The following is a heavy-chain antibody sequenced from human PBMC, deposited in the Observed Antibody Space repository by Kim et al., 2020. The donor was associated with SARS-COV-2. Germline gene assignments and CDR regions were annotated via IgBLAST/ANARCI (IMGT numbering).Heavy chain of an antibody. Sequence: GGSLRLSCAASGFTFSSYGMHWVRQAPGKGLEWVAVISYDGSNKYYADSVKGRFTISRDNSKNTLYLQMNSLRAEDTAVYYCAKDEYYYGSGSYYNPYYYYGMDVWGQGTTVTVSS. CDR3: AKDEYYYGSGSYYNPYYYYGMDV. J-gene: IGHJ6*02. D-gene: IGHD3-10*01. CDR2: ISYDGSNK. V-gene: IGHV3-30*18. CDR1: GFTFSSYG.